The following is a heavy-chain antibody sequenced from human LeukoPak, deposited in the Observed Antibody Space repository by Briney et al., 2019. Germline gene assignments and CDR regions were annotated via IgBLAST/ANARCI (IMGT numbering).Heavy chain of an antibody. D-gene: IGHD3-16*01. V-gene: IGHV3-11*01. Sequence: PGGSLRLSCAASGFTFSDYYMSWIRQAPGKGLEWVSYISGSGSTMFYADSVKGRFTIARDNSKNSLYLQMNSLRAEDTAVYYCARVRFPSFYYMDVWGKGTTVTVSS. CDR2: ISGSGSTM. J-gene: IGHJ6*03. CDR3: ARVRFPSFYYMDV. CDR1: GFTFSDYY.